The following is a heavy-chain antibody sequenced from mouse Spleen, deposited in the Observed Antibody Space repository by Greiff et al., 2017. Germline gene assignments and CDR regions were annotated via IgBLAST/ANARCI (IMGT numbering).Heavy chain of an antibody. CDR3: ARADYYGSSYCFDY. Sequence: QVQLQQSGAELVRPGTSVKVSCKASGYAFTNYLIEWVKQRPGQGLEWIGVINPGSGGTNYNEKFKGKATLTADKSSSTAYMQLSSLTSEDSAVYFCARADYYGSSYCFDYWGQGTTLTVSS. CDR1: GYAFTNYL. D-gene: IGHD1-1*01. J-gene: IGHJ2*01. V-gene: IGHV1-54*01. CDR2: INPGSGGT.